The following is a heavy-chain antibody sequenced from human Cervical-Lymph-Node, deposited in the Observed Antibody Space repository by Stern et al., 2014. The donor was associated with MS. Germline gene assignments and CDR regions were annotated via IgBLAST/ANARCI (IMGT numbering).Heavy chain of an antibody. V-gene: IGHV3-21*01. CDR1: GFIFSAYS. Sequence: EVQLVESGGGLVKPGESLRLSCAASGFIFSAYSMTWVRQAPGKGLEWVATISTTSTYIYYADSVRGRFTISRDSAKKSLYLPMNSLRAEDTALYYCLRSYSDYFDYWGQGTLAPVSS. D-gene: IGHD4-11*01. CDR3: LRSYSDYFDY. J-gene: IGHJ4*02. CDR2: ISTTSTYI.